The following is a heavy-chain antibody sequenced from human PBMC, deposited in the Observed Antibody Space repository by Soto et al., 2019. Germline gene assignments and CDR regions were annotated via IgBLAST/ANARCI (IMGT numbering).Heavy chain of an antibody. D-gene: IGHD3-22*01. Sequence: PGGSLRLSCAASGFTFSSYGMHWVRQAPGKGLEWVAVIWYDENNKYYADSVKGRFTISRDNSKNTLYLQMNSLRAEDTAVYYCARDPEVYVSLGYYFDYWGQGTLVTVSS. CDR3: ARDPEVYVSLGYYFDY. J-gene: IGHJ4*02. V-gene: IGHV3-33*01. CDR2: IWYDENNK. CDR1: GFTFSSYG.